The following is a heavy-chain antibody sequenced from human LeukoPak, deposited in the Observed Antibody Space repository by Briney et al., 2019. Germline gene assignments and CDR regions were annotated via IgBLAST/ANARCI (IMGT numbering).Heavy chain of an antibody. CDR3: AICTSVNY. CDR1: GFTLNMSW. D-gene: IGHD1-1*01. Sequence: GGSLRLSRAASGFTLNMSWMNRVREAPGKGVEWVANMDPSGSQKRYVDSVKGRFIISKDNPGASLYLDMYNLRAEDTAIYYCAICTSVNYWGQGTLVTVSS. J-gene: IGHJ4*02. V-gene: IGHV3-7*01. CDR2: MDPSGSQK.